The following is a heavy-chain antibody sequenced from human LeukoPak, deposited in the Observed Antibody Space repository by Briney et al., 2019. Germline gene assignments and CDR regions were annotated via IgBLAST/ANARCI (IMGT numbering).Heavy chain of an antibody. CDR3: ARSSGWYHYYYYMDV. CDR1: GFTFSDYG. Sequence: GGSLRLSCAASGFTFSDYGMSWVRQAPGKGLEWASPISSSGGTTYYADSVKGRFTISRDNSRNTLYLQMNSLRAEDTAVYYCARSSGWYHYYYYMDVWGKGTTVTVSS. V-gene: IGHV3-23*01. D-gene: IGHD6-19*01. CDR2: ISSSGGTT. J-gene: IGHJ6*03.